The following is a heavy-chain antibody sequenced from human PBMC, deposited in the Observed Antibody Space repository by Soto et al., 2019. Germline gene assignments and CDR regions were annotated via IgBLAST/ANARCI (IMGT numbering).Heavy chain of an antibody. V-gene: IGHV1-18*01. Sequence: GASVKVSCKASGYTFISYGISWVRQAPGQGLEWMGWISAYNCNTGYAQNFQGRVTMTRDISIATAYMELSSLRSEDTAIYYCARMASFGSLNWFDPWGQGTLVTVSS. CDR1: GYTFISYG. J-gene: IGHJ5*01. CDR3: ARMASFGSLNWFDP. D-gene: IGHD5-18*01. CDR2: ISAYNCNT.